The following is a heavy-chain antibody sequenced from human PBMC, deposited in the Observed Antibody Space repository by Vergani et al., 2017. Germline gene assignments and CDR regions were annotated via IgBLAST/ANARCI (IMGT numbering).Heavy chain of an antibody. Sequence: QVQLQESGPGLVQPSQTLSLTCTVSGGSFSTGGQSWTWLGPCAGKGLEWIGRIYTSGATNYNPSLRSRAIMSVDTSKKQFSLKLTTVTVAATALYYCARMRDYGEGDAFQIGYFDSWGPGILVTVSS. CDR2: IYTSGAT. J-gene: IGHJ4*02. CDR3: ARMRDYGEGDAFQIGYFDS. V-gene: IGHV4-61*02. D-gene: IGHD4/OR15-4a*01. CDR1: GGSFSTGGQS.